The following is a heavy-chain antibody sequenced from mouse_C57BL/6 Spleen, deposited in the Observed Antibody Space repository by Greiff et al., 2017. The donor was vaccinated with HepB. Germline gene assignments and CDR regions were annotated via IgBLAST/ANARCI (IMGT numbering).Heavy chain of an antibody. CDR2: ISDGGSYT. Sequence: EVQLVESGGGLVKPGGSLKLSCAASGFTFSSYAMSWVRQTPEKRLEWVATISDGGSYTYYPDNVKGRFTISRDIAKNNLYLQMSHLKSEDTAMYYCARDPFITTVVANWYFDVWGTGTTVTVSS. J-gene: IGHJ1*03. CDR1: GFTFSSYA. V-gene: IGHV5-4*01. D-gene: IGHD1-1*01. CDR3: ARDPFITTVVANWYFDV.